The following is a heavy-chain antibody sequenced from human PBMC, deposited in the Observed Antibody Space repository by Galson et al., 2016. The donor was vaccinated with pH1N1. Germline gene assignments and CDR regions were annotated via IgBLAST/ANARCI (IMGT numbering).Heavy chain of an antibody. CDR1: GYSFTRYW. CDR2: VNPGGSTI. CDR3: ARQYDFGDYRGDAFDI. Sequence: QSGAEVKKPGESLKISCKASGYSFTRYWIAWVRQVPGKGLEWVGVVNPGGSTIRYSPPFQGQVTISSDKSINTAYLQWISLKASATATYYCARQYDFGDYRGDAFDIWGQGTMVIVSS. D-gene: IGHD4-17*01. J-gene: IGHJ3*02. V-gene: IGHV5-51*03.